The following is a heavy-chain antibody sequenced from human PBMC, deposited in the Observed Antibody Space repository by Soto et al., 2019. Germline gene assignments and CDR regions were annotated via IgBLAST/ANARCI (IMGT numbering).Heavy chain of an antibody. V-gene: IGHV4-34*01. Sequence: SETLSLTCAVYGGSFSGYYLSWIRQPPGKGLEWIGEINHSGSTNYNPSLKSRVTISVDTSKNQFSLKLSSVTAADTAVYYCARVGADSSWHGFDPWGQGTLVTVSS. J-gene: IGHJ5*02. CDR2: INHSGST. D-gene: IGHD6-13*01. CDR3: ARVGADSSWHGFDP. CDR1: GGSFSGYY.